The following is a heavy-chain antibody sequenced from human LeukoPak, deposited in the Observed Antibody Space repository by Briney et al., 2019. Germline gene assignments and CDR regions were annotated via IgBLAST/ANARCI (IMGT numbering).Heavy chain of an antibody. Sequence: SQTLSLTCTVSGDSIRSGIYYWNWIRQPAGKGLEWIGRIFTSGSTNYNPSLKSRVTISLDTSKNQFSLKLSSVIAADTAVYYCARVRGDWDGNYYYYMDVWGKGISLTVSS. CDR2: IFTSGST. J-gene: IGHJ6*03. V-gene: IGHV4-61*02. CDR1: GDSIRSGIYY. CDR3: ARVRGDWDGNYYYYMDV. D-gene: IGHD1-1*01.